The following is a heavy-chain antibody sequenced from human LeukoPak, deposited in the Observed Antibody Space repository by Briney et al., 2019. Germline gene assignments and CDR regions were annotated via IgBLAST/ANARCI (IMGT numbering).Heavy chain of an antibody. CDR3: ARDPLLWFGELSTPYYMDV. J-gene: IGHJ6*03. CDR2: ISSSSSYI. D-gene: IGHD3-10*01. Sequence: PGGSLRLSCAASGFTFSSYSMNWVRQAPGKGLEWVSSISSSSSYIYYADSVKGRFTISRDNAKNSLYLQMNSLRAEDTAVYYCARDPLLWFGELSTPYYMDVWGKGTTVTVSS. CDR1: GFTFSSYS. V-gene: IGHV3-21*01.